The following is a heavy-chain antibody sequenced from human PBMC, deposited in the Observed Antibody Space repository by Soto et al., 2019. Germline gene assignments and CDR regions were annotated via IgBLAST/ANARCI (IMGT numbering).Heavy chain of an antibody. D-gene: IGHD2-2*01. CDR1: GVSISSYY. J-gene: IGHJ6*02. CDR3: AMVPAAPHWVYYFGMDV. V-gene: IGHV4-59*12. Sequence: SETLSLTCTVSGVSISSYYWSWIRQPPGKALEWIGNIYNTGSTNYNPSLKGRVTISIDSSKNQFSLKLTSVTAAVTAVYYCAMVPAAPHWVYYFGMDVWGQGTTVTVSS. CDR2: IYNTGST.